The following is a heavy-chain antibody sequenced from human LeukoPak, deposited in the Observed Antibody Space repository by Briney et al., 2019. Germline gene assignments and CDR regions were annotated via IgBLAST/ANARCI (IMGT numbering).Heavy chain of an antibody. CDR2: ISSSSSYI. CDR3: ARGQASDFDY. J-gene: IGHJ4*02. V-gene: IGHV3-21*01. Sequence: GGSLRLSCAASGFTFSSYSMNWVRQAPGKGREWVSSISSSSSYIYYADSVKGRFTISRDNAKNSLYLQMNSLRAEDTAVYYCARGQASDFDYWGQGTLVTVSS. CDR1: GFTFSSYS.